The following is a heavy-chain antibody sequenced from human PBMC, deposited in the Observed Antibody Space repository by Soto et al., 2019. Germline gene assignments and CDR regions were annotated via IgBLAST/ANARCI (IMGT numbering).Heavy chain of an antibody. J-gene: IGHJ5*02. CDR3: ASCLTDYGDYGATNWLDP. D-gene: IGHD4-17*01. V-gene: IGHV1-18*01. CDR2: IIPNNGNT. Sequence: ASVKVFCKASGGTFSSYAISWVRQAPGQGLEWMGGIIPNNGNTNYAQKLQGRVTMTTDTSTCIAYMELRSLRSDDTAVYYCASCLTDYGDYGATNWLDPWGQGTLVTVSS. CDR1: GGTFSSYA.